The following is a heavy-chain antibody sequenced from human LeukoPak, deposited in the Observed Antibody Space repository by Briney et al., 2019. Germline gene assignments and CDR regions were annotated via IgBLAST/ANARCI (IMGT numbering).Heavy chain of an antibody. Sequence: SETLSLTCTVSGGSISSGDYYWRWIRQPPGKGLEWIGYIYYSGTTYYNPSLKSRAIISIDTSKNHFSLKLNSVTAADTAVYYCARVGYYESSGYYLIDYWGQGTLVTVSS. CDR3: ARVGYYESSGYYLIDY. CDR2: IYYSGTT. CDR1: GGSISSGDYY. J-gene: IGHJ4*02. V-gene: IGHV4-30-4*01. D-gene: IGHD3-22*01.